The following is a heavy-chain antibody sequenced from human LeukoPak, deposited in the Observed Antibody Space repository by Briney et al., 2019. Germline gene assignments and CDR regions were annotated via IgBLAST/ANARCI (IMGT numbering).Heavy chain of an antibody. V-gene: IGHV4-34*01. CDR3: VAYGSGDYYYYYGMDV. D-gene: IGHD3-16*01. Sequence: SETLSLTCAVYGGSFSGYYWSWIRQPPGKGLEWIGEINHSGSTNYNPSLKSRVTISVDTSKNQFSLKLSSVTAADTAVYYCVAYGSGDYYYYYGMDVWGQGTTVTVSS. J-gene: IGHJ6*02. CDR1: GGSFSGYY. CDR2: INHSGST.